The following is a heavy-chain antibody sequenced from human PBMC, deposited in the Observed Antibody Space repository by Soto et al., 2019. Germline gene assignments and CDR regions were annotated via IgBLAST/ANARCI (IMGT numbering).Heavy chain of an antibody. V-gene: IGHV3-30*18. Sequence: QVQLVESGGGVVQPGRSLRLSCAASGFTFSSYGMHWVRHAPGKGLEWVAVISYDGSNKYYADSVKARFTISRDNSKNTLYLQMNSLRAEDTAVYYCAKDRGAYCDYVGYWGQGTLVTVSS. J-gene: IGHJ4*02. D-gene: IGHD1-26*01. CDR3: AKDRGAYCDYVGY. CDR1: GFTFSSYG. CDR2: ISYDGSNK.